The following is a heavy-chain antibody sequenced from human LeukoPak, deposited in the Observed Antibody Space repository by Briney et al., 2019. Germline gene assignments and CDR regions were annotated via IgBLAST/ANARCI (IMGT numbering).Heavy chain of an antibody. D-gene: IGHD5-18*01. V-gene: IGHV4-39*01. Sequence: SETLSLTCTVSGGSISGSSYHWGWIRQPPGKGLEWIGSINYSWHTYYNPSLESRVTISVDSSKNQFSLKVISVTAADTALYYCAPTYSYTRGGYDYWGPGTLVTVSS. CDR3: APTYSYTRGGYDY. CDR2: INYSWHT. CDR1: GGSISGSSYH. J-gene: IGHJ4*02.